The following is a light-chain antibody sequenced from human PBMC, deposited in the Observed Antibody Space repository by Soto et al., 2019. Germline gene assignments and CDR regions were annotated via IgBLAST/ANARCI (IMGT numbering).Light chain of an antibody. CDR1: QSVSSSY. CDR2: GAS. V-gene: IGKV3-20*01. Sequence: EIVLTQSPGTLSLSPGERATLSCRASQSVSSSYLAWYQQKPGQAHRLLIYGASSRATGIPDRFSGSGSVTDFTLTSSRLEPEAFAVYYCQQYGSSPATFGQGTKVEIK. CDR3: QQYGSSPAT. J-gene: IGKJ1*01.